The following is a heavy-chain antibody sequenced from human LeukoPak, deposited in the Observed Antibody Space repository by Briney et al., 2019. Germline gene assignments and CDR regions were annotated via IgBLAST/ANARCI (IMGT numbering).Heavy chain of an antibody. D-gene: IGHD3-10*01. CDR1: GFTFSSYA. V-gene: IGHV3-48*03. CDR3: ARDRRGGSGSYISDY. J-gene: IGHJ4*02. Sequence: GGSLRLSCAASGFTFSSYAMNWVRQAPGKGLEWVSYISSNGNTIYYADSVKGRFTISRDNDKNSLYLQMNSLRAEDTAVYYCARDRRGGSGSYISDYWGQGTLVTVSS. CDR2: ISSNGNTI.